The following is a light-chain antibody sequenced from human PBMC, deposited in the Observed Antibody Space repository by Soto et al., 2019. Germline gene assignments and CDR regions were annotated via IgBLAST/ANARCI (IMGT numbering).Light chain of an antibody. CDR2: DAS. CDR3: QQRTNWPPYT. V-gene: IGKV3-11*01. J-gene: IGKJ2*01. CDR1: QSVSSY. Sequence: EIVLTQSPATLSLSPGERATLSCRASQSVSSYLAWYQQKPGQAPRLLIYDASNRATGIPARFSGSGSETEFTLTISSLEPEDFAVYYCQQRTNWPPYTCGQGTKLEIK.